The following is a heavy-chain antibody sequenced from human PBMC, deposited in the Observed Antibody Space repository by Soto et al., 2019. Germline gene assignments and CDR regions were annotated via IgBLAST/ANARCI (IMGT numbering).Heavy chain of an antibody. V-gene: IGHV5-10-1*01. CDR3: ARQIYDSDTGPNFQYYFDS. CDR1: GYSFAGYW. D-gene: IGHD3-22*01. J-gene: IGHJ4*02. Sequence: GESLKISCKGSGYSFAGYWITWVRQKPGKGLEWMGRIDPSDSQTYYSPSFRGHVTIPVTKSITTVFLQWSSLRASDTAMYYCARQIYDSDTGPNFQYYFDSWGQGTPVTVSS. CDR2: IDPSDSQT.